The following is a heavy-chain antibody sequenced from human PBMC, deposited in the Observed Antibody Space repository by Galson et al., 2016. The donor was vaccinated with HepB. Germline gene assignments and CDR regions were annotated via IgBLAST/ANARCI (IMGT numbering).Heavy chain of an antibody. D-gene: IGHD3-10*01. Sequence: SETLSLTCTVPGYFISSGYYWGWIRQPPGKGLEWIGSINHSGSTFHNPSLKSRVTISVDTSKNQFSLKLSSVTAADTAVYYCARVAIGLWFGVNWFDLWGQGTLVTVSS. CDR3: ARVAIGLWFGVNWFDL. J-gene: IGHJ5*02. CDR1: GYFISSGYY. V-gene: IGHV4-38-2*02. CDR2: INHSGST.